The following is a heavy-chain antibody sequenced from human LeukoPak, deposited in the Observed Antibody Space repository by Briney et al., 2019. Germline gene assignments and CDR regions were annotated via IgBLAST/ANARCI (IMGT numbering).Heavy chain of an antibody. CDR1: GYTFTTYG. CDR2: ISGSNGNT. V-gene: IGHV1-18*04. D-gene: IGHD3-10*01. CDR3: ARDRDRMVQGVTALFDY. Sequence: ASVKVSCKTSGYTFTTYGISWVRQAPGQGLEWMGWISGSNGNTKYAQKVQGRVTMATDTSTTTAYMEVRSLRSDDTAVYYCARDRDRMVQGVTALFDYWGQGTLVTVSS. J-gene: IGHJ4*02.